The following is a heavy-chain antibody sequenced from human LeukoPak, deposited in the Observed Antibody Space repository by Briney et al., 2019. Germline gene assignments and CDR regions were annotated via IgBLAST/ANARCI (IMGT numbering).Heavy chain of an antibody. CDR3: ARGARDGYNLGGNT. V-gene: IGHV4-39*07. CDR2: IYYSGTT. Sequence: SETLSLTCTVSGGSISSSNYYWGWIRQPPGKGLEWIGSIYYSGTTNYNPSLKSRVTISVDTSKNQFSLKLSSVTAADTAVYYCARGARDGYNLGGNTWGQGTLVTVSS. D-gene: IGHD5-24*01. CDR1: GGSISSSNYY. J-gene: IGHJ5*02.